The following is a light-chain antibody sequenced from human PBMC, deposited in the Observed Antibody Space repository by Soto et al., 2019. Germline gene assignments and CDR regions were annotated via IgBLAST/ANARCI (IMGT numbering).Light chain of an antibody. CDR1: QSVRSSY. CDR3: QQYGTSPYT. V-gene: IGKV3-20*01. Sequence: EIVLTQSPGTLSLSPGERATLSCRASQSVRSSYLAWYQQKPGQAPRLLIYGASSSATGIPDRFSGSGSGTDFTLPISRLEPEDFAVYYCQQYGTSPYTFGQGTKLEIK. CDR2: GAS. J-gene: IGKJ2*01.